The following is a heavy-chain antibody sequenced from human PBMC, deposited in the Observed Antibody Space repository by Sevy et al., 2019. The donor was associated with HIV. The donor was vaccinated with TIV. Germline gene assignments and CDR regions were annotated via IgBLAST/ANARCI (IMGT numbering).Heavy chain of an antibody. CDR2: IYYTGST. J-gene: IGHJ5*02. CDR1: GGSISAYY. D-gene: IGHD5-12*01. CDR3: TRAPPVRSGDDSLNWFDP. V-gene: IGHV4-59*01. Sequence: SETLSLTCTVSGGSISAYYWSWIRQPPGKALEYVGYIYYTGSTNYNPSLKNRVTMSVDTSKNQFSLKLSSVTAADTAVYYCTRAPPVRSGDDSLNWFDPWGPGTLVTVPS.